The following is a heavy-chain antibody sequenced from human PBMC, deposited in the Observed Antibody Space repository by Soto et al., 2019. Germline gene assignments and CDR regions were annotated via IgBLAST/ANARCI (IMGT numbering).Heavy chain of an antibody. Sequence: GGSLRLSCAAAGFTFSDYYMSWIRQAPGKGLEWVSYISSRSSTIYYADSVKGRFTISRDNTKNSLYVQMNSLRAEDTAVYYCARLNYGDLFDYWGQGTPVTVSS. V-gene: IGHV3-11*01. CDR1: GFTFSDYY. CDR3: ARLNYGDLFDY. CDR2: ISSRSSTI. J-gene: IGHJ4*02. D-gene: IGHD4-17*01.